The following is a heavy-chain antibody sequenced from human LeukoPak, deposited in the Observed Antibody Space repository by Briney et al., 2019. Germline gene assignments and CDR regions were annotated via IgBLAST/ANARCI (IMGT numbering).Heavy chain of an antibody. CDR2: INPNSGGT. V-gene: IGHV1-2*02. Sequence: ASVKVSCKASGYTFTGYYMHWVRQAPGQGIEWMGWINPNSGGTNYAQKFQGRVTMTRDTSISTAYMELSRLRSDDTAVYYCARDSPVLLWFGESYNYMDVWGKGTTVTVSS. CDR1: GYTFTGYY. J-gene: IGHJ6*03. D-gene: IGHD3-10*01. CDR3: ARDSPVLLWFGESYNYMDV.